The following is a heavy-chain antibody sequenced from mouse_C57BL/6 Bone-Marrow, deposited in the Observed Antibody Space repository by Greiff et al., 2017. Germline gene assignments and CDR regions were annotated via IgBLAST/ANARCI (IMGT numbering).Heavy chain of an antibody. CDR2: IYPGSGNT. CDR3: ARESRWLLRLYYAMDY. Sequence: VQLQESGAELVRPGASVKLSCKASGYTFTDYYINWVKQRPGQGLEWIARIYPGSGNTYYNEKFKGKATLTAEKSSRTASMQLSSLTSEDSAVYFCARESRWLLRLYYAMDYWGQGTSVTVSS. V-gene: IGHV1-76*01. J-gene: IGHJ4*01. CDR1: GYTFTDYY. D-gene: IGHD2-3*01.